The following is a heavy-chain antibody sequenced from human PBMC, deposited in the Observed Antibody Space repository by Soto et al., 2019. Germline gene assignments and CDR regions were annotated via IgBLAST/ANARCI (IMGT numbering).Heavy chain of an antibody. CDR3: AKDQGSSWYEIDY. Sequence: PGGSLRLSCAASGFTFSSFAMTWVRQAPGKGLEWVSSISGRGLSGSRYTTYYVESVKGRFTIARDNSKNTLYPQMNSLRAEDTAVYYCAKDQGSSWYEIDYWGQGTLVTVSS. V-gene: IGHV3-23*01. CDR2: ISGRGLSGSRYTT. J-gene: IGHJ4*02. CDR1: GFTFSSFA. D-gene: IGHD6-13*01.